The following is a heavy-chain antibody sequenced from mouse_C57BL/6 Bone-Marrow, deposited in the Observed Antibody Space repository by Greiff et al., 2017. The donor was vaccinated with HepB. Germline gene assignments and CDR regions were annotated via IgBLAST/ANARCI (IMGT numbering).Heavy chain of an antibody. J-gene: IGHJ3*01. CDR3: ARSYYGGCYVGWFAY. D-gene: IGHD1-1*01. CDR1: GYAFSSSW. V-gene: IGHV1-82*01. Sequence: VKLMESGPELVKPGASVKISCKASGYAFSSSWMNWVKQRPGKGLEWIGRIYPGDGDTNYNGKFKGKATLTADKSSSTAYMQLSSLTSEDSAVYFCARSYYGGCYVGWFAYWGQGTLVTVSA. CDR2: IYPGDGDT.